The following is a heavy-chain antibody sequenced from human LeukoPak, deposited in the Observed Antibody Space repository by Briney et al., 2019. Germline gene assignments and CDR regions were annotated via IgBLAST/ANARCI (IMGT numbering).Heavy chain of an antibody. CDR2: ISGSGGST. CDR3: AKGYCSSSNCYPFDP. D-gene: IGHD2-2*01. Sequence: GGSLRLSCAASGFTFSSYSMNWVRQAPGKGLEWVSVISGSGGSTNYADSVRGRFTISRDNSKNTLYLQMNSLRAEDTAVYYCAKGYCSSSNCYPFDPWGQGTLVTVSS. V-gene: IGHV3-23*01. J-gene: IGHJ5*02. CDR1: GFTFSSYS.